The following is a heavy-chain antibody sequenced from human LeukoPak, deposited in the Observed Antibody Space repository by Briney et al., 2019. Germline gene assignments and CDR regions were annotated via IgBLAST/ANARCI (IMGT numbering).Heavy chain of an antibody. J-gene: IGHJ4*02. CDR1: GFTVSNNY. Sequence: GGSLRLSCAASGFTVSNNYMSWVRQAPGKGLEWVSAIYAGGDTYYADSVRGRFTTSRDNSKNTLYLQLNSLRAEDTAVFYCAARDWNYASGIDYWGQGSLVTVSS. D-gene: IGHD1-7*01. CDR3: AARDWNYASGIDY. CDR2: IYAGGDT. V-gene: IGHV3-53*01.